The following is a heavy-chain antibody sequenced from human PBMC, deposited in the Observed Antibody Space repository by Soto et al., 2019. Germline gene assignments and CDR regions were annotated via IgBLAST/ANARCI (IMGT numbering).Heavy chain of an antibody. J-gene: IGHJ6*02. V-gene: IGHV1-3*01. CDR1: GYTFTSYA. Sequence: QVQLVQSGAEVKKPGASVKVSCKASGYTFTSYAMHWVRQAPGQRLEWMGWINAGNGNTKYSQKFQGRVTITRDTSASTAYMELSSLRTEDTAVYYCARDIVVVPAAIYYGMDVWGQGTTVTVSS. CDR2: INAGNGNT. D-gene: IGHD2-2*01. CDR3: ARDIVVVPAAIYYGMDV.